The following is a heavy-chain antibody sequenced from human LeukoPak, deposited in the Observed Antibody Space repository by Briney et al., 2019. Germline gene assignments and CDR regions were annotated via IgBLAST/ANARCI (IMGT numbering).Heavy chain of an antibody. CDR2: IYHSGST. Sequence: PSETLSLTCAVSGGSISSGGYSWSWIRQPPGKGLEWIGYIYHSGSTYYNPSLKSRVTISVDRSKNQFSLKLSSVTAADTAVYYCARDRGSGYPWAFDYWGQGTLVTVSS. D-gene: IGHD5-12*01. CDR1: GGSISSGGYS. J-gene: IGHJ4*02. V-gene: IGHV4-30-2*01. CDR3: ARDRGSGYPWAFDY.